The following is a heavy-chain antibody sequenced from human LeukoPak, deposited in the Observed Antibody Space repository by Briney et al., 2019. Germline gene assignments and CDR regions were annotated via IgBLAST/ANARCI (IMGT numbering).Heavy chain of an antibody. V-gene: IGHV4-34*01. CDR1: GGSFSGYY. D-gene: IGHD6-6*01. J-gene: IGHJ4*02. CDR3: ARGLFGAAPRLFDY. CDR2: INHSGST. Sequence: ASETLSLTCAVYGGSFSGYYWSWTRQPPGKGLEWIGEINHSGSTNYNPSLKSRVTISVDTSKNQFSLKLSSVTAADTAVYYCARGLFGAAPRLFDYWGQGTLVTVSS.